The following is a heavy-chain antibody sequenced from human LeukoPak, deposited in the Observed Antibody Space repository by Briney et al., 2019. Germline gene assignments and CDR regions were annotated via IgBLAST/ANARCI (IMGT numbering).Heavy chain of an antibody. V-gene: IGHV1-18*04. CDR1: GYTCTSYG. CDR2: ISAYNGNT. J-gene: IGHJ5*02. Sequence: ASVKVSCKASGYTCTSYGISWVRQAPGQGLEWMGWISAYNGNTNYAQKLQGRVTMTTDTSTSTAYMELRSLRSDDTAVYYCARVGDVLRYFDWFRVPYNWFDPWGQGTLVTVSS. D-gene: IGHD3-9*01. CDR3: ARVGDVLRYFDWFRVPYNWFDP.